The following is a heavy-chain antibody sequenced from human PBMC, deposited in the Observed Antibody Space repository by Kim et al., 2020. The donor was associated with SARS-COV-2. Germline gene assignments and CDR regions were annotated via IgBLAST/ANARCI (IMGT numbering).Heavy chain of an antibody. V-gene: IGHV3-30*18. Sequence: GGSLRLSCAASGFTFSSYGMHWVRQAPGKGLEWVAVISYDGSNKYYADSVKGRFTISRDNSKNTLYLQMNSLRAEDTAVYYCAKDNGNVEMATTIFDYWGQRTLVTVSS. CDR3: AKDNGNVEMATTIFDY. J-gene: IGHJ4*02. CDR1: GFTFSSYG. CDR2: ISYDGSNK. D-gene: IGHD5-12*01.